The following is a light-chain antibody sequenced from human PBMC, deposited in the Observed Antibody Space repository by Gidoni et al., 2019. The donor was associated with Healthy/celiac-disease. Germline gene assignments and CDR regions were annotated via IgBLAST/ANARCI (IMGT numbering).Light chain of an antibody. CDR3: QQYDNRPYT. CDR2: DAS. V-gene: IGKV1-33*01. J-gene: IGKJ2*01. CDR1: QDISNY. Sequence: DIQMTQSPSSLSASVGDRVTITCQASQDISNYFNWYQQKPGKDPKLLIYDASNLETGVPSRFSGSGSGTDFTFTISSLQPEDIATYYCQQYDNRPYTFGQGTKLEIK.